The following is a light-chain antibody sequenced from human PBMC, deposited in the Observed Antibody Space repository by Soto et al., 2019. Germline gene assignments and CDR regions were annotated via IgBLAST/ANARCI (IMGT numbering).Light chain of an antibody. CDR3: QVWDSSSDPVV. V-gene: IGLV3-21*04. CDR2: YDT. Sequence: SYELTQPPSVSVAPGKTANITCGGNNIGSKSVHWYQQKPGQAPVLVISYDTDRPSGIPERYSGYNSGNTATLTISRVEAGDEADYYCQVWDSSSDPVVFGGGTKLTVL. J-gene: IGLJ2*01. CDR1: NIGSKS.